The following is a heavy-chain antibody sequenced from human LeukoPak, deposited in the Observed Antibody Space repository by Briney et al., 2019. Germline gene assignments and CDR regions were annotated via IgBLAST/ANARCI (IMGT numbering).Heavy chain of an antibody. Sequence: SETLSLTCTVSGGSISSYYWSWVRQPPGKGLEWIGYIYYSGSTNYNPSLKSRVTISVDTSKNQFSPKLSSVTAADTAVYYCAREGSFTGYANWFDPWGQGTLVTVSS. J-gene: IGHJ5*02. V-gene: IGHV4-59*01. CDR1: GGSISSYY. CDR3: AREGSFTGYANWFDP. D-gene: IGHD5-18*01. CDR2: IYYSGST.